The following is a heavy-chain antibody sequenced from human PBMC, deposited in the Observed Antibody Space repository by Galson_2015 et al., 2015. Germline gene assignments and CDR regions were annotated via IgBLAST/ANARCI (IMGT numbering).Heavy chain of an antibody. J-gene: IGHJ6*03. Sequence: SLRLSCAASGFTFSDYYMSWIRQAPGKGPEWLSYISGSTTYTNYADSVKGRFTISRDNSRNSLFLQVNSLRADDTAVYYCARMKWLSVYYSDHMYVWGTGTTCTISS. D-gene: IGHD3-22*01. CDR1: GFTFSDYY. V-gene: IGHV3-11*03. CDR3: ARMKWLSVYYSDHMYV. CDR2: ISGSTTYT.